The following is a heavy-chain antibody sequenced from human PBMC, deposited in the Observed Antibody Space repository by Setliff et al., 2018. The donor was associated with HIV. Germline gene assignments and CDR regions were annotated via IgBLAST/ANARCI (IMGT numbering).Heavy chain of an antibody. D-gene: IGHD2-15*01. V-gene: IGHV4-34*01. CDR2: INHSGGT. CDR1: GGSFDNYF. Sequence: PEETLSLTCAVYGGSFDNYFWTWIRQSPERGLEWIGEINHSGGTTYSPYLKSRLTISLDTSKNQFSLRLSSVTAADTAVYYCARVFPPIRGAPFGTPPGAFDIWGQGTMVTVSS. CDR3: ARVFPPIRGAPFGTPPGAFDI. J-gene: IGHJ3*02.